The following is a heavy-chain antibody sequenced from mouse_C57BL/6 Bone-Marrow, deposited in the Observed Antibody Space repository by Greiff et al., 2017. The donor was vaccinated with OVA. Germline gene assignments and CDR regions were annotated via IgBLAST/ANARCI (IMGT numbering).Heavy chain of an antibody. CDR3: TTLGRDY. Sequence: EVKLVESGAELVRPGASVKLSCTASGFNIKDDYMHWVKQRPEQGLEWIGWIDPENGDTEYASKFQGKATITADTSSNTAYLQLSSLTSEDTAVYYCTTLGRDYWGQGTTLTVSS. CDR1: GFNIKDDY. CDR2: IDPENGDT. V-gene: IGHV14-4*01. J-gene: IGHJ2*01. D-gene: IGHD4-1*01.